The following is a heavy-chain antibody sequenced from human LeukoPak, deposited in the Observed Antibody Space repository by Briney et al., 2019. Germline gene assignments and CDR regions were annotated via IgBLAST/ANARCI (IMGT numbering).Heavy chain of an antibody. CDR3: ARAGWNYSGYYYGMDV. CDR1: GGTFSSYA. CDR2: IIPILGIA. V-gene: IGHV1-69*04. J-gene: IGHJ6*02. D-gene: IGHD1-7*01. Sequence: ASVKVSCKASGGTFSSYAISWVRQAPGQGLEWMGRIIPILGIANYAQKLQGRVTITADKSTSTAYMELSSLRSEDTAVYYCARAGWNYSGYYYGMDVWGQGTTVTVSS.